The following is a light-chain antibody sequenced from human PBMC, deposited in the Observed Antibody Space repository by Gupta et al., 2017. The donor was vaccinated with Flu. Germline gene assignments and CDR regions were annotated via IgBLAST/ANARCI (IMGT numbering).Light chain of an antibody. V-gene: IGKV3-15*01. CDR1: QSVSSN. Sequence: PATLSVSPGERATLSCRASQSVSSNLAWYQQKPGQAPRLLIYGASTRATGIPARFSGSGSGTEFTLTISSLQSEDFAVYYCQQYDNWPLTFGGGTKVEIK. J-gene: IGKJ4*01. CDR3: QQYDNWPLT. CDR2: GAS.